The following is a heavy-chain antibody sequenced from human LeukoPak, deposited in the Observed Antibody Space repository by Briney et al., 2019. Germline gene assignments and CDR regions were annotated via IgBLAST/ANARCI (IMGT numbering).Heavy chain of an antibody. D-gene: IGHD3-3*01. V-gene: IGHV4-38-2*02. CDR1: GYSISSGYY. J-gene: IGHJ4*02. CDR3: ARVNDFWSGYKKPNFDY. Sequence: SETLSLTCTVSGYSISSGYYWSWIRQPPGKGLEWIGEINHSGSTKHNPSLKSRVTISVDTSKNQISLKLSSVTAADTSVYYCARVNDFWSGYKKPNFDYWGQGTLVTVSS. CDR2: INHSGST.